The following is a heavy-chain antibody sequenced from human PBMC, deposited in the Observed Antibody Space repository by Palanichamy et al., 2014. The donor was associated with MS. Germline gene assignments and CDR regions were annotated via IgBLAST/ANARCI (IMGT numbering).Heavy chain of an antibody. CDR1: GFTFSSYG. D-gene: IGHD3-10*01. V-gene: IGHV3-33*01. J-gene: IGHJ6*02. CDR3: ARDLSLMVRGVNVYGMDV. Sequence: GESGGGVVQPGRSLRLSRAASGFTFSSYGMHWVRQAPGKGLEWVAVIWYDGSNKYYADSVKGRFTISRDNSKNTLYLQMNSLRAEDTAVYYCARDLSLMVRGVNVYGMDVWGQGTTVTVSS. CDR2: IWYDGSNK.